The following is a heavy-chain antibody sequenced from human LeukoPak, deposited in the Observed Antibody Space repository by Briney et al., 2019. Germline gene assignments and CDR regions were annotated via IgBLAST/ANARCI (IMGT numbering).Heavy chain of an antibody. CDR3: AKAGIGVVGYFDY. CDR2: IRGSGGGT. CDR1: GFTFSSYS. Sequence: GGSLRLSCAASGFTFSSYSMSWVRQAPGKGLEWVSTIRGSGGGTYYADSVKGRFTISRDNSKNTLYLQMNSLRDEDTALYYCAKAGIGVVGYFDYWGQGTLVTVSS. D-gene: IGHD6-19*01. J-gene: IGHJ4*02. V-gene: IGHV3-23*01.